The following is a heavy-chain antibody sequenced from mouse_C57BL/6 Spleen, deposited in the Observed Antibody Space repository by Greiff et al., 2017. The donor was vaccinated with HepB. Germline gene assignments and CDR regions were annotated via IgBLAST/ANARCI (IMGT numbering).Heavy chain of an antibody. V-gene: IGHV1-26*01. CDR2: INPNNGGT. Sequence: VQLQQSGPELVKPGASVKISCKASGYTFTDYYMNWVKQSHGKSLEWIGDINPNNGGTSYNQKFKGKATLTVDKSSSTAYMELRSLTSEDSAVYYCARSGAITTVVADYWGQGTTLTVSS. J-gene: IGHJ2*01. CDR1: GYTFTDYY. CDR3: ARSGAITTVVADY. D-gene: IGHD1-1*01.